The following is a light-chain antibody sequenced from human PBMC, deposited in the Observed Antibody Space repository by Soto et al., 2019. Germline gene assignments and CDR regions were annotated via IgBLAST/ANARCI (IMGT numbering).Light chain of an antibody. J-gene: IGKJ2*01. V-gene: IGKV1-5*01. CDR3: QEYNTYYT. CDR1: QSISNW. Sequence: DIQMTQSPATLSASVGDRVTITCRASQSISNWLAWYQQKPGKAPNLLIYDASTLESGVPSSFSGSESVTEFTLTISSLHPDDFTTYYWQEYNTYYTFGQGTKLEIK. CDR2: DAS.